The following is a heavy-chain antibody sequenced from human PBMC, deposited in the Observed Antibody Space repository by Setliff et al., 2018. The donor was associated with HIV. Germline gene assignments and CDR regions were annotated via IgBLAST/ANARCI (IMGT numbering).Heavy chain of an antibody. CDR1: GYSVATHG. V-gene: IGHV1-18*01. CDR3: ARDMFEIWERSLAKGDEFDP. D-gene: IGHD3-10*02. CDR2: INPNSGNT. J-gene: IGHJ5*02. Sequence: GASVKVSCKTSGYSVATHGLSWVRQAPGQGLEWMGWINPNSGNTKYAQKFQDRVSLTRDTSLSTAYMELSSLTSDDTAIYYCARDMFEIWERSLAKGDEFDPWGQGSLVTVSS.